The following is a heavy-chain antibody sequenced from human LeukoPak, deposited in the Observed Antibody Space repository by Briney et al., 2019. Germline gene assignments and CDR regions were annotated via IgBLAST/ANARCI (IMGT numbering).Heavy chain of an antibody. Sequence: VSVKVSCKASGYTFTGYYMHWVRQAPGQGLEWMGRINPNSGGTNYAQKFQGRVTMTRDTSISTAYMELSRLRSDDTAVYYWARGKTGTTIWFDPWGQGTLVTVSS. CDR3: ARGKTGTTIWFDP. V-gene: IGHV1-2*06. CDR1: GYTFTGYY. D-gene: IGHD1-7*01. J-gene: IGHJ5*02. CDR2: INPNSGGT.